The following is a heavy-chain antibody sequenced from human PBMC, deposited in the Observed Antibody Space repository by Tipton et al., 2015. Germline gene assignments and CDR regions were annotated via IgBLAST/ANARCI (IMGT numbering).Heavy chain of an antibody. CDR2: IFSGGST. CDR3: ARESYSEGWYADS. Sequence: TLSLTCTVSGDSVNSGNYYWSWIRQPPGKELEWIGYIFSGGSTNSNPSAKSRVTISLDRSMNRFSLRLSSVTAADTALYYCARESYSEGWYADSWGQGTLVTVSS. D-gene: IGHD6-19*01. V-gene: IGHV4-61*01. CDR1: GDSVNSGNYY. J-gene: IGHJ4*02.